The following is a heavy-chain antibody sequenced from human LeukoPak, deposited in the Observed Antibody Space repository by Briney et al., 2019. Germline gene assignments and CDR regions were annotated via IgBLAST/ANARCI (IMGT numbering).Heavy chain of an antibody. CDR2: ISAYNGGT. J-gene: IGHJ4*02. V-gene: IGHV1-18*01. CDR1: GYTFTSYG. CDR3: ARDPSDGYPQLPYYFDY. Sequence: ASVKVSCKASGYTFTSYGISWVRQAPGQGLEWMGWISAYNGGTNYAQKLQGRVTMTPDTSPRTAYLELRRLRYDDTAVYYCARDPSDGYPQLPYYFDYWGQGTLVTVSS. D-gene: IGHD5-24*01.